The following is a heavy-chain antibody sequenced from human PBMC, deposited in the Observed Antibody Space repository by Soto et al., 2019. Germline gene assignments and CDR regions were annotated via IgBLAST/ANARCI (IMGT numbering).Heavy chain of an antibody. CDR3: ARGSSIAGLYYGMDV. Sequence: QVQLQESGPGLVKPSQTLSLTCTVSGGSISSGGYYWTWIRQHPGKGLEWIGYNYYSGITYYNPSLKSLVTISLDTSKNQFSLKLSSVTAADTAVYYGARGSSIAGLYYGMDVWGQGTTVTVSS. J-gene: IGHJ6*02. CDR2: NYYSGIT. CDR1: GGSISSGGYY. D-gene: IGHD6-6*01. V-gene: IGHV4-31*01.